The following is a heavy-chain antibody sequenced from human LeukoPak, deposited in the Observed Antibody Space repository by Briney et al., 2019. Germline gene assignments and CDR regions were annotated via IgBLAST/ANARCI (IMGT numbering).Heavy chain of an antibody. D-gene: IGHD3-3*01. Sequence: GGSLRLSCAASGFTVNSPNFMNWVRQAPGKGLEWISVVSYSGGTPVRTHYADSVKGRFTISRDNSKSTLYLEMSSLRVDDTAVYYCAKGTSVEWKPQFDSWGQGTLVTVSS. CDR3: AKGTSVEWKPQFDS. CDR1: GFTVNSPNF. J-gene: IGHJ4*02. V-gene: IGHV3-23*01. CDR2: VSYSGGTPVRT.